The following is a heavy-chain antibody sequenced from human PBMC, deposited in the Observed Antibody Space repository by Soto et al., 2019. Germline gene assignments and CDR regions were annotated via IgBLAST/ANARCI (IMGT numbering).Heavy chain of an antibody. CDR3: ARVNYCSSSSCYWFDY. D-gene: IGHD2-2*01. V-gene: IGHV4-61*01. Sequence: SETLSLTCTVSGGSVGSGTYYWGWIRQPPGKGLEWIGYIYISGSTNYNSSLESRVTISADTPKNQFSLKLNSVTAADTAVYYCARVNYCSSSSCYWFDYWGQGSLVTVSS. CDR1: GGSVGSGTYY. J-gene: IGHJ4*02. CDR2: IYISGST.